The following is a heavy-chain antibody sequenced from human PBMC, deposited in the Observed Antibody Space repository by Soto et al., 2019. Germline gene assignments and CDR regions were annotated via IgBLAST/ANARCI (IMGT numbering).Heavy chain of an antibody. J-gene: IGHJ4*02. D-gene: IGHD2-2*01. Sequence: SETLSLTCAVYGGSFSGYYWSWIHQPPGKGLEWIGEINHSGSTNYNPSLKSRVTISVDTSKNQLSLRLSTGTAADSAVYYCASYLLNCSSTSCRTFDYWGQGTLVTVSS. CDR1: GGSFSGYY. V-gene: IGHV4-34*01. CDR3: ASYLLNCSSTSCRTFDY. CDR2: INHSGST.